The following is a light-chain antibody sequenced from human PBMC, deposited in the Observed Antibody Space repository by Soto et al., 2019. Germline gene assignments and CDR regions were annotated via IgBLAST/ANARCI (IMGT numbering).Light chain of an antibody. CDR2: AAS. Sequence: DIQMTQSPSSLSASVGDRVTITCRASQSISSYLNWYQQKPGKAPKLLIYAASSLQSGVPSRFSGSGSGTDFTLTISSLQPEDFATYYCQQIYSTPHFGQGTRLEIK. V-gene: IGKV1-39*01. CDR1: QSISSY. CDR3: QQIYSTPH. J-gene: IGKJ5*01.